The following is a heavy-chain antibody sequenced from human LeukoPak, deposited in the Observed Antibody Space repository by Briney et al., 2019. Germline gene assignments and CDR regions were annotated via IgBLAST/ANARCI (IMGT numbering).Heavy chain of an antibody. CDR3: ATRPYYGSGSYHPQTVDY. J-gene: IGHJ4*02. D-gene: IGHD3-10*01. CDR2: IIPIFGTA. CDR1: GGTFSSYA. Sequence: SVKVSCKASGGTFSSYAISWVRQAPGQGLEWMGGIIPIFGTANYAQKFQGRVTITTDESTSTAYMELSSLRSEDTAVYYCATRPYYGSGSYHPQTVDYWGQGTLVTVSS. V-gene: IGHV1-69*05.